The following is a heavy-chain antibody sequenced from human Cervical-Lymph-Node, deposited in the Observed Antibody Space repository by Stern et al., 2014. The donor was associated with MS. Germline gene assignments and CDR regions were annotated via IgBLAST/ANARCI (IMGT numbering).Heavy chain of an antibody. V-gene: IGHV2-5*02. CDR3: AHSSVKYCRGGTCYSSLFDY. Sequence: QVTLKESGPTLVKPTQTVTLTCTLSGFSVATAGVGVGWIRQPPGKALEWLARIFSDDDKLYSPSLKNRLTIIKDTSKNQVVLTMTNVDPVDTATYYCAHSSVKYCRGGTCYSSLFDYWGQGTLVTVSS. CDR1: GFSVATAGVG. D-gene: IGHD2-15*01. CDR2: IFSDDDK. J-gene: IGHJ4*02.